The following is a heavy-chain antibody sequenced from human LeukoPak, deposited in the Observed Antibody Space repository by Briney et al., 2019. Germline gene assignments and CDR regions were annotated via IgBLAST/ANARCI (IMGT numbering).Heavy chain of an antibody. J-gene: IGHJ4*02. D-gene: IGHD1-14*01. CDR2: VKPTSGDT. Sequence: GASVKVSCKASGYTFIDYYMHWVRQAPGQGLEWMGWVKPTSGDTKYAKEFQGRVTMTRDTSISTINMELTRLTSDDTAVYYCARATAENDHWGQGTLVTVSS. CDR3: ARATAENDH. V-gene: IGHV1-2*02. CDR1: GYTFIDYY.